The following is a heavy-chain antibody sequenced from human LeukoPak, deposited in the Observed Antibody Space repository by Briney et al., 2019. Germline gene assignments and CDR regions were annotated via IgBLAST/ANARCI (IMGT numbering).Heavy chain of an antibody. J-gene: IGHJ6*03. CDR2: INWNGGNI. D-gene: IGHD2-15*01. Sequence: GGSLRLSCAASGFTFGDYGLSWVRQAPGKGLEWVSGINWNGGNIDYAGSLKGRFTISRDNTKNSLYLQMNSLRAEDTAKYYCARFGYGSGGSCYSRARNYYYMDVWGKGTTVTVSS. CDR1: GFTFGDYG. CDR3: ARFGYGSGGSCYSRARNYYYMDV. V-gene: IGHV3-20*04.